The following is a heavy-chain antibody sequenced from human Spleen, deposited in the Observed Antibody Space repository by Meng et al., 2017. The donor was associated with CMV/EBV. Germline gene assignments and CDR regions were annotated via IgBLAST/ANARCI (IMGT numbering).Heavy chain of an antibody. D-gene: IGHD6-13*01. CDR3: AKVDSGSWYRGFFDY. CDR1: GFTVSKYA. V-gene: IGHV3-23*01. J-gene: IGHJ4*02. Sequence: SGFTVSKYAMGWVRQAPGKGLEWVSGITASSGSTYYADSVKGRFTISRDNSKNTLYLQMNSLRAEDTAIFYCAKVDSGSWYRGFFDYWGQGTLVTVSS. CDR2: ITASSGST.